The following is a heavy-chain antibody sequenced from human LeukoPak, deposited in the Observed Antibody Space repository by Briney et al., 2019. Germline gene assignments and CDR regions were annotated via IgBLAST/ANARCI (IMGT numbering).Heavy chain of an antibody. CDR3: ARAAGIENWFDP. D-gene: IGHD6-19*01. V-gene: IGHV1-2*02. J-gene: IGHJ5*02. CDR1: GYTFTGYY. Sequence: GSVKVSCKASGYTFTGYYMHWVRQAPGQGLEWMGWINPNSGGTNYAQKLQGRVTMTTDTSTSTAYMELRSLRSDDTAVYYCARAAGIENWFDPWGQGTLVTVSS. CDR2: INPNSGGT.